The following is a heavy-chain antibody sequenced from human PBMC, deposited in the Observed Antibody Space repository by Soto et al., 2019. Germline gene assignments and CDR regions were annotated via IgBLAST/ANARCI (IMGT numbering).Heavy chain of an antibody. CDR1: GGTFSSYA. Sequence: QVQLVQSGAEVKKPGSSVKVSCKASGGTFSSYAISWVRQAPGQGLEWMGGIIPIFGTANYAQKFQGRVTITADESTSTAYMELGSLGSEDTAVYYWARMPRLRSGPYYWGQGTLVTVSS. CDR3: ARMPRLRSGPYY. CDR2: IIPIFGTA. J-gene: IGHJ4*02. D-gene: IGHD2-15*01. V-gene: IGHV1-69*12.